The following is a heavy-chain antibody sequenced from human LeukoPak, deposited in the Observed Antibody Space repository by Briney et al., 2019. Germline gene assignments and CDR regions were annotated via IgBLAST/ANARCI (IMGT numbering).Heavy chain of an antibody. CDR1: GGSISRDY. CDR2: TYYSGST. D-gene: IGHD3-10*01. V-gene: IGHV4-59*01. Sequence: SETLSLTCTVSGGSISRDYWSWIRQPPGKGLEWIGYTYYSGSTNYNPSLKSRVTISVDTSKNQFSLKLSSVTAADTAVYYCARDYYGSGSAHASDIWGQGTMVTVSS. J-gene: IGHJ3*02. CDR3: ARDYYGSGSAHASDI.